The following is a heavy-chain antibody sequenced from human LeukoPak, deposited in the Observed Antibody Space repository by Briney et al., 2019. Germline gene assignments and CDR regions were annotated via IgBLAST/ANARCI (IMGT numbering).Heavy chain of an antibody. Sequence: GGSLRLSCAASGFTFSSYSMNWVRQAQGKGLEWVSSISSSSYIYYADSVKGRFTISRDNAKNSLYLQMNSLRAEDTAIYYCARDLGGYSYGSHFDSWGQGTLVTVSS. D-gene: IGHD5-18*01. CDR2: ISSSSYI. CDR1: GFTFSSYS. V-gene: IGHV3-21*01. J-gene: IGHJ4*02. CDR3: ARDLGGYSYGSHFDS.